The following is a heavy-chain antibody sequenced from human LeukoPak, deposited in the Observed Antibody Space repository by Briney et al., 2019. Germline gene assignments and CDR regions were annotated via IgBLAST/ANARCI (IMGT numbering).Heavy chain of an antibody. CDR1: GYTFTGYY. CDR3: ARGREYSYGLGGYYYYYMDV. D-gene: IGHD5-18*01. Sequence: GASVKVSCKASGYTFTGYYMHWVRQAPGQGLEWMGWINPNSGGTNYAQKFQGRVTMTRDTSISTAYMELSRLRSDDTAVYYCARGREYSYGLGGYYYYYMDVWGKGTTVTISS. J-gene: IGHJ6*03. V-gene: IGHV1-2*02. CDR2: INPNSGGT.